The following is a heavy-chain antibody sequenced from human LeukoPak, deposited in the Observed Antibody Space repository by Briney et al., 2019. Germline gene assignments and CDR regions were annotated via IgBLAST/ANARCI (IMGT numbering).Heavy chain of an antibody. D-gene: IGHD7-27*01. CDR1: GFAFNAYW. V-gene: IGHV3-74*01. Sequence: PGGSLRLSCAASGFAFNAYWMHWVRQAPGKGLVWVSRTNSDGTITTYADSVKGRFTISRDNAKNTLYLQMSSLSAEDTAVYYCAKSKENWEDDAFDFWGQGTMVTVSS. CDR3: AKSKENWEDDAFDF. J-gene: IGHJ3*01. CDR2: TNSDGTIT.